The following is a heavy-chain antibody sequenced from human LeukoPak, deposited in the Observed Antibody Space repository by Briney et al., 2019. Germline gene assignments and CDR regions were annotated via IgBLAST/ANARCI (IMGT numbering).Heavy chain of an antibody. J-gene: IGHJ5*01. CDR2: IRYSGST. D-gene: IGHD5-18*01. Sequence: SETLSLTCNVSGGSISSNTYFWGWIRRPPGKGLEWIGSIRYSGSTYYNPSLKSRVTISVDTSKNQFSLNLSSLTAADTAVYFFATSDTGSSYNWFHPWGQGTLVTVS. CDR3: ATSDTGSSYNWFHP. V-gene: IGHV4-39*01. CDR1: GGSISSNTYF.